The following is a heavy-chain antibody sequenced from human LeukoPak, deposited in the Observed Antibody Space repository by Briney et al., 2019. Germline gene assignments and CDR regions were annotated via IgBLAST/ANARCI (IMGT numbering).Heavy chain of an antibody. CDR3: ARLAPAFTGYANWLDP. CDR2: ISNTGST. D-gene: IGHD3-9*01. Sequence: SETLSLTCTVSGGSIRSYYWSWIRQPPGKGLEWIAYISNTGSTNYNPSLTSRVTISEDTSQNQFSLKLTSVTAADTAVYYCARLAPAFTGYANWLDPWGQGTLVTVSS. CDR1: GGSIRSYY. V-gene: IGHV4-59*08. J-gene: IGHJ5*02.